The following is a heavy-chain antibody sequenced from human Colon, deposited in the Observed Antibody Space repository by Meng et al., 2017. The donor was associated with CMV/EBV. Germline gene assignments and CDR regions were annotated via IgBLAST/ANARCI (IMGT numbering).Heavy chain of an antibody. V-gene: IGHV1-2*02. J-gene: IGHJ4*02. CDR3: ATTVFRGVVEFDY. Sequence: KTSGYAFTSYYVHWVRHVPGQGLECMGWVNPNSGGTFYAQKFDGRVTMTRDTTINTAYLELSGLRSDDTATYYCATTVFRGVVEFDYWGQGTLVTVSS. D-gene: IGHD3-10*01. CDR2: VNPNSGGT. CDR1: GYAFTSYY.